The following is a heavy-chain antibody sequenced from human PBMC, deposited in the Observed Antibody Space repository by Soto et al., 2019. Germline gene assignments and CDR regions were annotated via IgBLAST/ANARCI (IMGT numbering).Heavy chain of an antibody. CDR2: IFYSGTT. V-gene: IGHV4-30-4*01. D-gene: IGHD2-15*01. CDR3: ARAGCSGGSCYSVGYYYYGMDV. J-gene: IGHJ6*02. CDR1: GGSISSGNYY. Sequence: SETLSLTCTVSGGSISSGNYYWTWIRQPPGKGLEWIGNIFYSGTTYYNPSLESRVSISIDTSKNQFSLKLSSVTAADTAVYYCARAGCSGGSCYSVGYYYYGMDVWGQGTTVTVSS.